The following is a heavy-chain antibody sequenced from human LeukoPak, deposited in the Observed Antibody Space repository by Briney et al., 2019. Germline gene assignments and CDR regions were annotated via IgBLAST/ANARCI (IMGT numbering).Heavy chain of an antibody. CDR1: GGSISSSNW. D-gene: IGHD4-17*01. Sequence: SETLSLTCAVSGGSISSSNWWSWVRQPPGKGLEWIGEIYHSGSTNYNPSLKSRVTISVDKSKNQFSLKLSSVTAADTAVYYCATGDYTYYYYMDVWGKGTTVTVSS. J-gene: IGHJ6*03. CDR3: ATGDYTYYYYMDV. V-gene: IGHV4-4*02. CDR2: IYHSGST.